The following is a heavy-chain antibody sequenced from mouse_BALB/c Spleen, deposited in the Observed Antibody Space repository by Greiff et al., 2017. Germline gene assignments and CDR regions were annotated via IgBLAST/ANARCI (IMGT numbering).Heavy chain of an antibody. CDR2: IYPSDSYT. J-gene: IGHJ4*01. CDR3: TINRYDASYYAMDY. CDR1: GYTFTSYW. V-gene: IGHV1-69*02. D-gene: IGHD2-14*01. Sequence: VQLQQPGAELVRPGASVKLSCKASGYTFTSYWINWVKQRPGQGLEWIGNIYPSDSYTNYNQKFKDKATLTVDKSSSTAYMQLSSPTSEDSAVYYCTINRYDASYYAMDYWGQGTSVTVSS.